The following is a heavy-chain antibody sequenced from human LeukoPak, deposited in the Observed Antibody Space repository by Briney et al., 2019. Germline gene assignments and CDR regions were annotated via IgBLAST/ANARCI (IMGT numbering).Heavy chain of an antibody. V-gene: IGHV2-70*11. Sequence: GSGPTLVNPTQTLTLTCTFSGFSLTTSGMCVSWIRQPPGKALEWLARIDWDDDKYYSTSLKTRLTISKDTSKNQVVLTMTNMDPVDTATYYCARMEQLPNYYYYAMDVWGQGTTVTVSS. D-gene: IGHD6-13*01. CDR3: ARMEQLPNYYYYAMDV. CDR2: IDWDDDK. J-gene: IGHJ6*02. CDR1: GFSLTTSGMC.